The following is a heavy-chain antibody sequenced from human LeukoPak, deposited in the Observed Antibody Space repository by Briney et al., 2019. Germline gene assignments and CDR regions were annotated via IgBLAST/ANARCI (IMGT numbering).Heavy chain of an antibody. Sequence: SETLSLTCTVSGGSISGYFWSWIRQPPGKGLEWIGSIYYSGGTNYNRSLKSRVTISVDTSKNPFSLKLSSVTAADTAVYYCARVYDYDTSVSDAFDIWGRGTRVTVSS. V-gene: IGHV4-59*01. D-gene: IGHD3-22*01. CDR3: ARVYDYDTSVSDAFDI. J-gene: IGHJ3*02. CDR2: IYYSGGT. CDR1: GGSISGYF.